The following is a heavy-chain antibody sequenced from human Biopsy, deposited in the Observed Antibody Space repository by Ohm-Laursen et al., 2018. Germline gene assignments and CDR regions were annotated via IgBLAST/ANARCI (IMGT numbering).Heavy chain of an antibody. CDR1: GFTFSKSW. D-gene: IGHD6-19*01. CDR2: LDEHGTTT. Sequence: SLRLSCTASGFTFSKSWMHWVRQAPGKGLVWVSRLDEHGTTTFYADSVRGRFTVSRDNAKSSLYLQMNSLRAEDTAIYYCARSGWNFEFDSWGKGTLVAVSS. V-gene: IGHV3-74*01. J-gene: IGHJ4*02. CDR3: ARSGWNFEFDS.